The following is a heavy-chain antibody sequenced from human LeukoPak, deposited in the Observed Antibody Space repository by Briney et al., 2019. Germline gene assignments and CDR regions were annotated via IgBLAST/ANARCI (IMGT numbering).Heavy chain of an antibody. CDR3: ARLALLANDAFDI. CDR1: GGSISSSSYY. CDR2: IYYSGST. D-gene: IGHD5-12*01. J-gene: IGHJ3*02. V-gene: IGHV4-39*01. Sequence: SETLSLTCTVSGGSISSSSYYWGWIRQPPGKGLERIGSIYYSGSTYYNPSLKSRVTISVDTSKNQFSLKLSSVTAADTAVYYCARLALLANDAFDIWGQGTMVTVSS.